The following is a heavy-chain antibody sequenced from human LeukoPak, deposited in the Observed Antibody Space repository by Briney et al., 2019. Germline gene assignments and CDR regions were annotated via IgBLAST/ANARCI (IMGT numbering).Heavy chain of an antibody. CDR2: NITIFGTA. J-gene: IGHJ4*02. CDR1: GGTFSSYA. D-gene: IGHD5-24*01. CDR3: VRDDAPRRLKRSLRFDY. Sequence: ASVKVSCKAAGGTFSSYAISWVRQAPGQGLERMGKNITIFGTANYAQKFQGRVTITTDEATRTAYMEMRRLRYGDTDVFYCVRDDAPRRLKRSLRFDYWGQGTLVTVS. V-gene: IGHV1-69*05.